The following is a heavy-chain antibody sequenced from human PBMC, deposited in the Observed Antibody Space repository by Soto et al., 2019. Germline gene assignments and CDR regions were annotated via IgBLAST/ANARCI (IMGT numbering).Heavy chain of an antibody. Sequence: SVEVSCKASGGTFSTYVFSWVRQAPGQGLEWMGGLMPIFRTLNYAQHFQGRVTITADESTSTTYMELSSLRSDDTALYYCARGTLLGRSFDYWGQGTLVTVSS. J-gene: IGHJ4*01. CDR2: LMPIFRTL. D-gene: IGHD7-27*01. V-gene: IGHV1-69*13. CDR1: GGTFSTYV. CDR3: ARGTLLGRSFDY.